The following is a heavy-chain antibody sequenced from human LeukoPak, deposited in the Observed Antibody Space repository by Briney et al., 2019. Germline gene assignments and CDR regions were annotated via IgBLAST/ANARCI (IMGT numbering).Heavy chain of an antibody. CDR2: ISRSNIYK. CDR3: ARSSRPDYYDSSGYPRYSYYFDY. D-gene: IGHD3-22*01. V-gene: IGHV3-21*01. J-gene: IGHJ4*02. Sequence: PGGSLRLSCAASGFTFSSYTMNWVRLAPGKGLEWVSSISRSNIYKYYADSVKGRFTISRDNAKNSLYLQMNSLRAEDTAVYYCARSSRPDYYDSSGYPRYSYYFDYWGQGTLVTVSS. CDR1: GFTFSSYT.